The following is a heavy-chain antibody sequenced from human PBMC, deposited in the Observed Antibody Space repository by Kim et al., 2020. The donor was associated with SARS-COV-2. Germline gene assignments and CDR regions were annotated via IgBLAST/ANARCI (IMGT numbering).Heavy chain of an antibody. CDR1: GYTFTSYG. D-gene: IGHD6-19*01. CDR2: ISAYNGNT. Sequence: ASVKVSCKASGYTFTSYGISWVRQTPGQGLEWMGWISAYNGNTNYAQKLQGRVTMTTDTSTSTAYMELRSLRSDDTAVYYCARSGRIRYSSGWKPNWFDPWGQGTLVTVSS. V-gene: IGHV1-18*04. CDR3: ARSGRIRYSSGWKPNWFDP. J-gene: IGHJ5*02.